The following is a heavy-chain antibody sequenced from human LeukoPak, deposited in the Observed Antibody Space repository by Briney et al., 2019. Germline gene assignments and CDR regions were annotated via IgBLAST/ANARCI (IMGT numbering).Heavy chain of an antibody. D-gene: IGHD5-12*01. CDR3: ARVPFRYDSYAFDI. CDR2: FHPEDGET. V-gene: IGHV1-24*01. J-gene: IGHJ3*02. CDR1: GYTVTELS. Sequence: ASVKVSCKVSGYTVTELSMHWVRQSPGKGLEWMGGFHPEDGETIYAQKFQGRVTMTEDTSTDTAYMELSSLRSEDTAVYYCARVPFRYDSYAFDIWGQGTMVTVSS.